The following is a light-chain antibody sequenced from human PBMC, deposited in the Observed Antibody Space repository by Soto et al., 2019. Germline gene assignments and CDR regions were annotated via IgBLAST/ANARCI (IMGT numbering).Light chain of an antibody. V-gene: IGKV3-11*01. J-gene: IGKJ2*01. CDR3: QQRDDLYT. CDR2: DGS. Sequence: EIVLTQSPATLSLSPGERATLSCRASQFVTNHVAWYQQKPGQAPRLLISDGSNRASGIPARFVGSGSGTDFTLTITGLQPEDFAVYFCQQRDDLYTFGQGTKLQIK. CDR1: QFVTNH.